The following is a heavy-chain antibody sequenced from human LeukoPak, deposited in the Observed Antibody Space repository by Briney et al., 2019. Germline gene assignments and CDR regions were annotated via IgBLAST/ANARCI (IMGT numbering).Heavy chain of an antibody. CDR2: ISSSGNII. CDR1: GFTFSDYY. J-gene: IGHJ4*02. V-gene: IGHV3-11*01. Sequence: GGFLRLSCAASGFTFSDYYMSWIRQAPGKGLEWVSYISSSGNIIYSADSVKGRFTISRDNAKNSLYLQINSLRAEDTAVYYCARATAADTAMIYFDYWGQGTLVTVSS. CDR3: ARATAADTAMIYFDY. D-gene: IGHD5-18*01.